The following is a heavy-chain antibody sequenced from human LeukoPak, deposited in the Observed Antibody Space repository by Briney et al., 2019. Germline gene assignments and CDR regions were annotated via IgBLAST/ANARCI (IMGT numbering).Heavy chain of an antibody. CDR2: MNPNSGNT. CDR1: GYTFTSYD. Sequence: ASVKVSCKASGYTFTSYDINWVRQATGQGLEWMGWMNPNSGNTGYAQKFQGRVTMTRNTSISTAYMELSSLRSEDMAVYYCATGRYYYDSSGYYYFDYWGQGTLVTVSS. D-gene: IGHD3-22*01. J-gene: IGHJ4*02. V-gene: IGHV1-8*01. CDR3: ATGRYYYDSSGYYYFDY.